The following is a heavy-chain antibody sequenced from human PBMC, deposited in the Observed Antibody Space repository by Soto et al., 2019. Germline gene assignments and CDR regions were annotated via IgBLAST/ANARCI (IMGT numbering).Heavy chain of an antibody. Sequence: GGYLRLSCAASGFTFSSYSMNWVRQAPGKGLEWVSYISSSSSTIYYAVSVKGRFTISRDNAKNSLYLQMNSLRDEDTAVYYCARAPLTGDDYWGQGTLVTVSS. V-gene: IGHV3-48*02. CDR2: ISSSSSTI. D-gene: IGHD3-9*01. J-gene: IGHJ4*02. CDR1: GFTFSSYS. CDR3: ARAPLTGDDY.